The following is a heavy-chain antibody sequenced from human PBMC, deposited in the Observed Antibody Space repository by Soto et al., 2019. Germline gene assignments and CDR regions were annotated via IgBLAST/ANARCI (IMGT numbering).Heavy chain of an antibody. J-gene: IGHJ5*02. CDR2: IYYSGST. CDR3: AGVQGGSGWGGVNWFDP. D-gene: IGHD6-19*01. CDR1: GGSISSYY. Sequence: SETLSLTCTVSGGSISSYYWSWIRQPPGKGLEWIGYIYYSGSTNYNPSLKSRVTISVDTSKNQFSLKLSSVTAADTAVYYCAGVQGGSGWGGVNWFDPWGPGTLVTVSS. V-gene: IGHV4-59*01.